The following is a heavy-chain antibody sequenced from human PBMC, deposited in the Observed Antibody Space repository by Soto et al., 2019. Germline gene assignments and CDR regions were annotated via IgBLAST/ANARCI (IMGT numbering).Heavy chain of an antibody. CDR1: GFTFSSYT. CDR3: TTWLTAHFDY. J-gene: IGHJ4*02. D-gene: IGHD2-21*02. CDR2: SSDRRTGNT. V-gene: IGHV3-23*01. Sequence: GGSLRLSCAASGFTFSSYTLNWVRRAPGKGLEWVATSSDRRTGNTHYSDSVRGRFTLSRDYSRNILFLQMDSLRANDTALYYCTTWLTAHFDYWGRGTQVTVSS.